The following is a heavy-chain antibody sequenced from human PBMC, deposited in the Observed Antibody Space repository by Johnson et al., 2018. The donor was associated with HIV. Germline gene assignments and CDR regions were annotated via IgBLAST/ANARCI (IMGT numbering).Heavy chain of an antibody. CDR3: ARSGLVQTYYYGSGSYKDAFDI. V-gene: IGHV3-30*04. D-gene: IGHD3-10*01. J-gene: IGHJ3*02. CDR1: GFTFSSYA. CDR2: ISYDGTNK. Sequence: QVQLVESGGGLVQPGRSLRLSCAASGFTFSSYAMHWVRQAPGKGLEWVAVISYDGTNKYYADSVKGRFTISRDNSKNTLYLQMNSLRAEDTAVYYCARSGLVQTYYYGSGSYKDAFDIWGQGTMVTVSS.